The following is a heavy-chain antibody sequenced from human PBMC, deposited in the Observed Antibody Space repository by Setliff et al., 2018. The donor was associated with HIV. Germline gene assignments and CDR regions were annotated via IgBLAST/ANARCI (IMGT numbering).Heavy chain of an antibody. CDR3: ARGDMIAFGGVGPFDY. Sequence: SVKVSCKASGGIFSNYAINLVRLAPGQGLEWMGGIIPIFGTADYAQRFQGRVTITADESTSTAYMELSSLRSANTAVYYCARGDMIAFGGVGPFDYWGQGTLVTVSS. V-gene: IGHV1-69*13. CDR2: IIPIFGTA. D-gene: IGHD3-16*01. CDR1: GGIFSNYA. J-gene: IGHJ4*02.